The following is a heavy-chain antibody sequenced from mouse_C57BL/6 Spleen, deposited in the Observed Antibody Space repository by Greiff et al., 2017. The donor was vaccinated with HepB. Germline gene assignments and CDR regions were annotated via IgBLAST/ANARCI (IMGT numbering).Heavy chain of an antibody. V-gene: IGHV5-4*01. D-gene: IGHD1-1*01. Sequence: EVQVVESGGGLVKPGGSLKLSCAASGFTFSSYAMSWVRQTPEKRLEWVATISDGGSYTYYPDNVKGRFTISRDNAKNNLYLQMSHLKSEDTAMYYCARDPLYGSSSYWYFDVWGTGTTVTVSS. CDR2: ISDGGSYT. CDR1: GFTFSSYA. J-gene: IGHJ1*03. CDR3: ARDPLYGSSSYWYFDV.